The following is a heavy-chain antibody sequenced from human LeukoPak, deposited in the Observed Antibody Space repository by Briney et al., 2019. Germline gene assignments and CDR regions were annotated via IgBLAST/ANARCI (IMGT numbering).Heavy chain of an antibody. CDR3: AREYAYYDFWSGPGGWFDP. CDR2: IYPGDSDT. J-gene: IGHJ5*02. CDR1: GYSFTSYW. V-gene: IGHV5-51*01. D-gene: IGHD3-3*01. Sequence: GESLKISCKGSGYSFTSYWIGWVRQMPGKGLEWMGIIYPGDSDTRYSPSFQGQVTISADKSISTAYLQWSSLKASDTAMYYCAREYAYYDFWSGPGGWFDPWGQGTLVTVSS.